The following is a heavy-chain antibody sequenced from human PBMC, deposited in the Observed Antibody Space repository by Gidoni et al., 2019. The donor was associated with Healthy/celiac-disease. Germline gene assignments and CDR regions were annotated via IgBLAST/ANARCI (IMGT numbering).Heavy chain of an antibody. CDR1: GFTFRSYA. V-gene: IGHV3-64D*09. D-gene: IGHD1-26*01. CDR2: ISSNGGST. J-gene: IGHJ4*02. CDR3: VKDPRPYSGSYLGYFDY. Sequence: EVQLVESGGGLVQPGGSLRLSCSASGFTFRSYAMHWVRQAPGKGLEYVSAISSNGGSTYYADSVKGRFTISRDNSKNTLYLQMSSLRAEDTAVYYCVKDPRPYSGSYLGYFDYWGQGTLVTVSS.